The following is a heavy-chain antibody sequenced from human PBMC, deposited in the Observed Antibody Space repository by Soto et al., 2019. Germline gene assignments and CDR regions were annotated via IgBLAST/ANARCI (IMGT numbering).Heavy chain of an antibody. CDR1: GYTFTSYA. J-gene: IGHJ6*03. Sequence: ASVKVSCKASGYTFTSYAMHWVRQAPGQRLEWMGWINAGNGNTKYSQKFQGRVTITRDTSASTAYMELSGLRSEDTAVYYCAREGWLVHGYYYYYMDVWGKGTTVTVSS. CDR2: INAGNGNT. CDR3: AREGWLVHGYYYYYMDV. D-gene: IGHD6-19*01. V-gene: IGHV1-3*01.